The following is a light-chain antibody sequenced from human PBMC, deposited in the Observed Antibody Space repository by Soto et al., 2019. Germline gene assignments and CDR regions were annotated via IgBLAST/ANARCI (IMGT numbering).Light chain of an antibody. CDR2: EVI. Sequence: QSALTQPASVSGSPGQSITISCTGTSSDIGFYNYVSWYQQHPGKAPRLMIYEVINRPSGVSNRFSGSKFGNTASLTISGLQAEDEADYYCSSYTSDTSRVFGTGTKVTVL. CDR1: SSDIGFYNY. V-gene: IGLV2-14*01. J-gene: IGLJ1*01. CDR3: SSYTSDTSRV.